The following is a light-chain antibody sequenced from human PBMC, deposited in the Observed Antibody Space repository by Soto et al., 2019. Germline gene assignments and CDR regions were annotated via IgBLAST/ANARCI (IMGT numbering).Light chain of an antibody. CDR3: QQYNSYPGT. Sequence: DTQMTQSPSTLSASVGDRVSITCRASQSISSWLAWYQQKAGKAPKLLIYKASSLESGVPSRFSGSGSGTEFPLTISRLQPDDFASYYRQQYNSYPGTFGQGTKVEIK. V-gene: IGKV1-5*03. CDR2: KAS. J-gene: IGKJ1*01. CDR1: QSISSW.